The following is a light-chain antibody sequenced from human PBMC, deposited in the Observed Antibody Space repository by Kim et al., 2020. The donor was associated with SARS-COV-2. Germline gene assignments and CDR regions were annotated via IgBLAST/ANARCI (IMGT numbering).Light chain of an antibody. CDR3: QQRSNWPPT. Sequence: VSPGERATLSCRASQSVSSYLAWYQQKPGQAPRLLIYDASNRATGIPARFSGSGSGTDFTLTISSLEPEDFAVYYCQQRSNWPPTFGQGTKLEI. V-gene: IGKV3-11*01. CDR1: QSVSSY. CDR2: DAS. J-gene: IGKJ2*01.